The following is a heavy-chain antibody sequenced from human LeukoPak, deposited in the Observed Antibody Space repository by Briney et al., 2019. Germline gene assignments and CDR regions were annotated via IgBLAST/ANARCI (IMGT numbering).Heavy chain of an antibody. CDR3: TRDALFGSGRTHLDF. V-gene: IGHV3-7*04. Sequence: GGSLRLSCAASEFTFNRYWMSWVRQAPGKRLQWGANIKQDGSEAHYVDPVKGRFTISRDNAKNSLSLQMNSLNVDDTGVYFCTRDALFGSGRTHLDFWSQGTLVSVSS. J-gene: IGHJ4*02. CDR1: EFTFNRYW. CDR2: IKQDGSEA. D-gene: IGHD3-10*01.